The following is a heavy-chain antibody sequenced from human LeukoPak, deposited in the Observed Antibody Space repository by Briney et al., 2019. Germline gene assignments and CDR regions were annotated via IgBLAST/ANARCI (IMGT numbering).Heavy chain of an antibody. Sequence: GGSLRLSCAASGFMFSDYYISWMRQAPGKGLEWVSYISNSGGSPIYNADSVKGRFTISRDNAKNSLYLQMNSLRAEDTAVYYCARVRGSYAFDYWGQGTPVTVSS. V-gene: IGHV3-11*01. D-gene: IGHD1-26*01. J-gene: IGHJ4*02. CDR2: ISNSGGSPI. CDR3: ARVRGSYAFDY. CDR1: GFMFSDYY.